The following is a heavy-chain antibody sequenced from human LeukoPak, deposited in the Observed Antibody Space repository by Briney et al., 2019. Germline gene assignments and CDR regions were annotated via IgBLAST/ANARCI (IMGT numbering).Heavy chain of an antibody. J-gene: IGHJ4*02. CDR1: GFAFSSYG. Sequence: QPGGSLRLSCAASGFAFSSYGMHWVRQAPGKGLEWVAVISYDGSNKYYADSVKGRFTISRDNSKNTLYLQMNSLRAEDTAVYYCAKADWGVAAAGYFDYWGQGTLVTVSS. V-gene: IGHV3-30*18. CDR2: ISYDGSNK. D-gene: IGHD6-13*01. CDR3: AKADWGVAAAGYFDY.